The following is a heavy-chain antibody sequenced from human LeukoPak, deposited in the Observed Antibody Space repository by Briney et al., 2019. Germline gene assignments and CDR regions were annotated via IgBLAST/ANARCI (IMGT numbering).Heavy chain of an antibody. V-gene: IGHV3-30*02. Sequence: GGSLRLSCAASGFTFSSYGMHWVRQAPGKGLEWVAFIRYDGSNKYYADSVKGRFTISRDNSKNTLYLQMNSLRAEDTAVYYCARSKYYYDSSGPSRFDYWGQGTLVTVSS. CDR3: ARSKYYYDSSGPSRFDY. CDR2: IRYDGSNK. J-gene: IGHJ4*02. CDR1: GFTFSSYG. D-gene: IGHD3-22*01.